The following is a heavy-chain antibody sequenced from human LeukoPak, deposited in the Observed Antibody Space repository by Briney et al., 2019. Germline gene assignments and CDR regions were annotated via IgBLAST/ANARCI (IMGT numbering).Heavy chain of an antibody. V-gene: IGHV4-59*01. J-gene: IGHJ1*01. D-gene: IGHD4-17*01. CDR2: IYYSGST. Sequence: SETPSLTCTVSGGSISGYYWSWIRQPPGKGLEWIGYIYYSGSTNYNPSLKSRVTISVDTSKNQFSLKLSSVTAADTAVYYCARVESGYGDYLHTALAEYFQHWGQGTLVTVSS. CDR3: ARVESGYGDYLHTALAEYFQH. CDR1: GGSISGYY.